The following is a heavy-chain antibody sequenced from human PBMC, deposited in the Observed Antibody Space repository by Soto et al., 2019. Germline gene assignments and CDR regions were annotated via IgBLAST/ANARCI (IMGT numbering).Heavy chain of an antibody. Sequence: ASVKVSCKASGYTFTSYGISWVRQAPGQGLEWMGWISAYNGNTNYAQKLRGRVTMTTDTSTSTAYMELRSLRSDDTAVYYCASDIRLGELLFNSWGQGTLVTVSS. D-gene: IGHD3-10*01. CDR1: GYTFTSYG. CDR2: ISAYNGNT. CDR3: ASDIRLGELLFNS. V-gene: IGHV1-18*01. J-gene: IGHJ4*02.